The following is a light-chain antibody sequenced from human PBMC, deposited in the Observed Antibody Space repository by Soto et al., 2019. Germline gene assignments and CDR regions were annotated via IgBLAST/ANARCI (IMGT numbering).Light chain of an antibody. Sequence: EIVLTPSPGTPALSPGERAPLSRRASQNVARNYLAWYKQRPGQAPRLLIYDASNRATGIPDRFSGSGSGTDFTLTIRRLEPEDFAVDYCQQYGSSGTFGQGTKVDIK. CDR2: DAS. J-gene: IGKJ1*01. V-gene: IGKV3-20*01. CDR3: QQYGSSGT. CDR1: QNVARNY.